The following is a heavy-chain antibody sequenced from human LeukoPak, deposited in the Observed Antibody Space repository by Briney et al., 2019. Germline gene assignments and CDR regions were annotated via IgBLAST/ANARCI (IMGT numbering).Heavy chain of an antibody. CDR3: ARELRIAVAGNIDY. CDR1: AFTFSTYS. Sequence: GGSLRLSCAASAFTFSTYSMHWVRQAPGKGLEWVAAISYDGPNKNYADSVKGRFTISRDNSKNTLYLQMNSLRAEDTAVYYCARELRIAVAGNIDYWGQGTLVTVSS. D-gene: IGHD6-19*01. J-gene: IGHJ4*02. V-gene: IGHV3-30*04. CDR2: ISYDGPNK.